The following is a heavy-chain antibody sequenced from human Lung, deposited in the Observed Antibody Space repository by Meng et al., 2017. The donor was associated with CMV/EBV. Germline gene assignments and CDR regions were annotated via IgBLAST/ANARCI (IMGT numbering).Heavy chain of an antibody. D-gene: IGHD3-10*01. CDR3: ARGESINY. V-gene: IGHV1-46*01. CDR1: GYTFTSYY. J-gene: IGHJ4*02. Sequence: ASVKVSCKASGYTFTSYYLHWIRQAPGQGLEWMGIVNPAGGDATYARTFEGRVTMTRDRSTDTVYLELNRLTPEDTAVYYCARGESINYWGQGTLVNVSP. CDR2: VNPAGGDA.